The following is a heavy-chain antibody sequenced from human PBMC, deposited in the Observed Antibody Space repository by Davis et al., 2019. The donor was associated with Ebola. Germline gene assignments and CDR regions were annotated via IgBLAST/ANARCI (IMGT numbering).Heavy chain of an antibody. V-gene: IGHV3-23*01. Sequence: GESLKISCAASGFTFSSFAMSWVRQAPGKGLEWVSTMSGSGDNTYYADSVQGRFTTSRDNSKDTLYLQMNSLRADDTAVYYCANRNNFWSGYFYYGFDVWGQGTTVTVSS. J-gene: IGHJ6*02. CDR1: GFTFSSFA. CDR3: ANRNNFWSGYFYYGFDV. D-gene: IGHD3-3*01. CDR2: MSGSGDNT.